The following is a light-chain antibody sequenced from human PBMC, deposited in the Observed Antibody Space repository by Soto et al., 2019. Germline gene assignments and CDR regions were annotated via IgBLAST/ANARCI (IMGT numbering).Light chain of an antibody. Sequence: QSALTQPASVSGSPGQSITISCAGTSSDVGGYNYVSWYQHHPGKVPQLMIYDVSNRPSGVSNRFSGSKSGNTSSLTISGLQPEDEADYYCYSYTTGNTYVFGTGTKVTVL. J-gene: IGLJ1*01. CDR1: SSDVGGYNY. CDR3: YSYTTGNTYV. CDR2: DVS. V-gene: IGLV2-14*03.